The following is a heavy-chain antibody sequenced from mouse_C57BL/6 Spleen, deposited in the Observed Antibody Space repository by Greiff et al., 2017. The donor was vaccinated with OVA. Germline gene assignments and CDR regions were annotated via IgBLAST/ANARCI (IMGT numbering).Heavy chain of an antibody. CDR2: ISDGGSYT. CDR1: GFTFSSYA. Sequence: DVHLVESGGGLVKPGGSLKLSCAASGFTFSSYAMSWVRQTPEKRLEWVATISDGGSYTYYPDNVKGRFTISRDNAKNNLYLQMSHLKSEDTAMYYCARDGSYGSSPYWYFDVWGTGTTVTVSS. V-gene: IGHV5-4*01. D-gene: IGHD1-1*01. J-gene: IGHJ1*03. CDR3: ARDGSYGSSPYWYFDV.